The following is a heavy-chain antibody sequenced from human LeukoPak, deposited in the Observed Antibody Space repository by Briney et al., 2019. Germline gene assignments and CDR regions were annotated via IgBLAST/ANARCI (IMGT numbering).Heavy chain of an antibody. J-gene: IGHJ3*02. CDR1: GGSIISSSYY. CDR2: IYYSGST. CDR3: ARHARNRDILTGYLINDAFDI. D-gene: IGHD3-9*01. V-gene: IGHV4-39*01. Sequence: PSETLSLTCTVSGGSIISSSYYWGWIRQPPGKGLEWIGSIYYSGSTYYNPSLKSRVTISVDTSNNQFSLKLSSVTAADTAVYYCARHARNRDILTGYLINDAFDIWGQGTMVTVSS.